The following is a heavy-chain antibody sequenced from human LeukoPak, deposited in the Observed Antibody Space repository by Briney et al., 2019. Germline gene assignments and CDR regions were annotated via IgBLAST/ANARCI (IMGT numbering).Heavy chain of an antibody. CDR1: GFTFSSYS. Sequence: GGSLRLSCAASGFTFSSYSMNWVRQAPGKGLEWVSSISSSSSYIYYADSVKGRFTISRDDAKNSLYLQMNSLRAEDTAVYYCARDGDHYDYVWGSYRDTGLDYWGQGTLVTVSS. V-gene: IGHV3-21*01. CDR2: ISSSSSYI. D-gene: IGHD3-16*02. CDR3: ARDGDHYDYVWGSYRDTGLDY. J-gene: IGHJ4*02.